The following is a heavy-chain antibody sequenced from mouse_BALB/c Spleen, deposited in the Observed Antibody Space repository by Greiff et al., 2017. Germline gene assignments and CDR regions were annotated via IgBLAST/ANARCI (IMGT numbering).Heavy chain of an antibody. CDR3: ASACEYDGLWFAY. D-gene: IGHD2-4*01. Sequence: EVKLVESGGGLVQPGGSRKLSCAASGFTFSDYGMAWVRQAPGKGPEWVAFISTLAYSNYYEDNVTGRVTISRENAKNTLYLEMSSLRSEDTAMYYCASACEYDGLWFAYWGQGTLVTVSA. CDR2: ISTLAYSN. V-gene: IGHV5-15*02. CDR1: GFTFSDYG. J-gene: IGHJ3*01.